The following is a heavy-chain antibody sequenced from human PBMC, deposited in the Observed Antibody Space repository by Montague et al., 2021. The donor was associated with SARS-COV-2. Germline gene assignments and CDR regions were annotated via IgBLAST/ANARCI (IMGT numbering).Heavy chain of an antibody. CDR3: AKDVGLRNFFDY. J-gene: IGHJ4*02. Sequence: SLRLSCAASGFTFSSCDMHWVRQAPGKGLEWVAVISYDGSNKYYADSVKGRFTISRDNSKNTLYLQMGSLRAEDTAVYYCAKDVGLRNFFDYWGQGTLVTVSS. V-gene: IGHV3-30*18. CDR2: ISYDGSNK. CDR1: GFTFSSCD. D-gene: IGHD1-26*01.